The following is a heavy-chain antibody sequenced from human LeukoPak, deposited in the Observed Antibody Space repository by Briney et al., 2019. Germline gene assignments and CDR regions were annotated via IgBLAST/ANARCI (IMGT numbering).Heavy chain of an antibody. D-gene: IGHD3-22*01. V-gene: IGHV3-7*01. CDR1: GFTFSSYW. Sequence: GGSLRLSCAASGFTFSSYWMSWVRQAPGKGLEWVANIKQDGSEKYYVDSVKGRFTISRDNAKNSLYLQMNSLRAEDTAVYYCARALVGQMYYYDSSRYYWYFDLWGRGTLVTVSS. CDR3: ARALVGQMYYYDSSRYYWYFDL. CDR2: IKQDGSEK. J-gene: IGHJ2*01.